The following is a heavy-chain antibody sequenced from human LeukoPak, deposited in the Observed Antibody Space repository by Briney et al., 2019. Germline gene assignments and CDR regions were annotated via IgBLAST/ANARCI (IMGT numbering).Heavy chain of an antibody. V-gene: IGHV1-18*01. D-gene: IGHD1-7*01. CDR1: GYTFTSFA. CDR2: ISAYNGNT. CDR3: AGWSRNSLSDFDY. J-gene: IGHJ4*02. Sequence: GASVKVSCKASGYTFTSFAINWVRQAPGQGLEWMGWISAYNGNTNYAQSLQGRVTMTTDTSTSTAYMELRSLRSDDTAVYYCAGWSRNSLSDFDYWGQGTLVTVSS.